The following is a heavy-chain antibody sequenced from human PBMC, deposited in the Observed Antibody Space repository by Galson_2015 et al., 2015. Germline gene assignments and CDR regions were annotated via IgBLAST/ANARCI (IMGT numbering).Heavy chain of an antibody. V-gene: IGHV3-53*01. CDR1: GFTVSSNY. CDR2: IYSGGST. D-gene: IGHD3-10*01. J-gene: IGHJ4*02. Sequence: SLRLSCAASGFTVSSNYMSWVRQAPGKGLEWVSVIYSGGSTYYADSVKGRFTISRDNSKNTLYLQMNSLRAEDTAVYYCARDNKYGSGSFDYWGQGTLVTVSS. CDR3: ARDNKYGSGSFDY.